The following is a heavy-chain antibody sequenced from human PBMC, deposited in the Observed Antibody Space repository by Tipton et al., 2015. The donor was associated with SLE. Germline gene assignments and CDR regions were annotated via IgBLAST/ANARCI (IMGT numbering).Heavy chain of an antibody. CDR1: GGPINRGGYY. CDR2: SYSNWHT. D-gene: IGHD1-26*01. Sequence: TLSLTCTVSGGPINRGGYYWSWFRQHPGEGLVWIGYSYSNWHTYYNPTLKSRANISVDTSKNQFSLKLSSVTAADTAVYYCARHLVSGSYEWYFHRWGQGTLVTVSS. J-gene: IGHJ1*01. V-gene: IGHV4-31*03. CDR3: ARHLVSGSYEWYFHR.